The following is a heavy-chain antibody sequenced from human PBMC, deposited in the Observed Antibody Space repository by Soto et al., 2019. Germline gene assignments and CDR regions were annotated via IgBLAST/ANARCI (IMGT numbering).Heavy chain of an antibody. Sequence: QVQLQQWGAGLLKPSETLSLTCAVYGGSFSGYYWSWIRQPPGKGLEWIGEINHSGSTNYNPSLTGQVTISVDTSKNQFSLKLSSVTAADTAVYYCARGVAVAGFDYWGQGTLVTVSS. V-gene: IGHV4-34*01. CDR3: ARGVAVAGFDY. CDR1: GGSFSGYY. CDR2: INHSGST. J-gene: IGHJ4*02. D-gene: IGHD6-19*01.